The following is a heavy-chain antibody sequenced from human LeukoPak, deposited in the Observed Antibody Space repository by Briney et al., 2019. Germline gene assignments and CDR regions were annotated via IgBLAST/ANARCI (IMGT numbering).Heavy chain of an antibody. CDR1: GFTFSSYG. CDR2: IRYDGSNK. D-gene: IGHD6-6*01. CDR3: AKDQYSSSPFYYYYYMDV. V-gene: IGHV3-30*02. J-gene: IGHJ6*03. Sequence: GGSLRLSCAASGFTFSSYGMHWVRQAPGKGLEWVAFIRYDGSNKYYADSVKGRFTISRDNSKNTLYLQMNSLRAEDTAVYYCAKDQYSSSPFYYYYYMDVWGKGTTVTVSS.